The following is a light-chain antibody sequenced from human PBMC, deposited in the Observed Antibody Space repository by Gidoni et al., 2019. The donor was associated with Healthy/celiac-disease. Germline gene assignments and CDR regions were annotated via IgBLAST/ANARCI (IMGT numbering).Light chain of an antibody. CDR1: QSVSSSY. V-gene: IGKV3-20*01. CDR3: QQYGSSPPEYT. CDR2: GAS. Sequence: EIVWTQSPGTLSLSPGERATLSCRASQSVSSSYLAWYHQKPGQAPRLLIYGASSRATGIPDRFSGSGSGTDFTLTISRLEPEDFAVYYCQQYGSSPPEYTFGQXTKLEIK. J-gene: IGKJ2*01.